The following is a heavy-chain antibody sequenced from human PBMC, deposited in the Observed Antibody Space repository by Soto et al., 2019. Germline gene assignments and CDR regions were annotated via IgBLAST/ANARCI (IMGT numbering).Heavy chain of an antibody. D-gene: IGHD6-13*01. CDR1: GFTFSSYA. J-gene: IGHJ4*02. Sequence: EVQLLESGGGLVQPGGSLRLSCAASGFTFSSYAMSWVRQAPGKGLEWVSAISGSGGSTYYADSVKGRFTISRDNSKNTLYLQMNSLRAEDTAVYYCAKDRADSSSWYPRGKLDYWGQRTLVTVSS. CDR3: AKDRADSSSWYPRGKLDY. V-gene: IGHV3-23*01. CDR2: ISGSGGST.